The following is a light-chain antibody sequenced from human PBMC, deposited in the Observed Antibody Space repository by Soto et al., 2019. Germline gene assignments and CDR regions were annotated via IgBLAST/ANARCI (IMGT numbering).Light chain of an antibody. V-gene: IGKV1-5*01. CDR1: RSISDW. CDR2: DAS. Sequence: DIQMTQSPSSLSPSVGDRVTITCRASRSISDWLAWYQQKPGKAPELLIFDASNLKSGVSSRFSGSGSGAEFTLTISSLQPDDFATYYCQQYNSYSPVTFGGGTKVDI. J-gene: IGKJ4*01. CDR3: QQYNSYSPVT.